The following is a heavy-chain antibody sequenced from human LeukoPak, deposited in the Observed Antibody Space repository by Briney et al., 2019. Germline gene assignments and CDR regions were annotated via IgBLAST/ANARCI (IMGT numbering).Heavy chain of an antibody. J-gene: IGHJ4*02. CDR1: GFTFSSYS. CDR3: ARDPAVDY. D-gene: IGHD2-15*01. V-gene: IGHV3-21*01. CDR2: ISSSSSYI. Sequence: GGSLRLSCAASGFTFSSYSMNGVGQPPGKGLEWVSSISSSSSYIYYADSVKGRFTISRDNAKNSLYLQMNSLRAEDTAVYYCARDPAVDYWGQGTLVTVSS.